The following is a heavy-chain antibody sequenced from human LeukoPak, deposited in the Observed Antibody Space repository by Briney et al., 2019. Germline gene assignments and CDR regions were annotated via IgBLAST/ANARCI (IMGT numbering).Heavy chain of an antibody. CDR1: GFTFNTYT. V-gene: IGHV3-21*01. D-gene: IGHD3-22*01. CDR3: ARVYTMIVVVGY. J-gene: IGHJ4*02. Sequence: PGGSLRLSCAASGFTFNTYTMNWVRQAPGKGLEWVSSISASSSYLYYADSVKGRFTISRDNAKNSLYLQMNSLRAEDTAVYYCARVYTMIVVVGYWGQGTLVTVSS. CDR2: ISASSSYL.